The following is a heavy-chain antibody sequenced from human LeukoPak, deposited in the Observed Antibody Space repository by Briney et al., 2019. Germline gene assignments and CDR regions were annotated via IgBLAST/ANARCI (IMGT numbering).Heavy chain of an antibody. CDR1: GGTFSSYA. CDR3: ARDSYYYDSSGSVFDY. V-gene: IGHV1-69*13. Sequence: WASVKVSCKASGGTFSSYAISWVRQAPGQGLEWMGGIIPIFGTANYAQKFQGRVTITADESTSTAYMELSSLRSEDTAVYYCARDSYYYDSSGSVFDYWGQGTLVTVSS. J-gene: IGHJ4*02. D-gene: IGHD3-22*01. CDR2: IIPIFGTA.